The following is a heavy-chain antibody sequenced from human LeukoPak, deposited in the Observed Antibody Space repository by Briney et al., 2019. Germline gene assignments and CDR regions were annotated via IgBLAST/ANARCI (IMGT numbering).Heavy chain of an antibody. CDR1: GFTFSSYS. Sequence: GSLRLSCAASGFTFSSYSMNWVRQAPGRGLEWVSSISSSTYIYYADSVKGRFTISRDNAKNSLYLQMNSLRADDTAVYYCARDKIVGPTTLDYWGQGTLVTVSS. V-gene: IGHV3-21*06. D-gene: IGHD1-26*01. J-gene: IGHJ4*02. CDR3: ARDKIVGPTTLDY. CDR2: ISSSTYI.